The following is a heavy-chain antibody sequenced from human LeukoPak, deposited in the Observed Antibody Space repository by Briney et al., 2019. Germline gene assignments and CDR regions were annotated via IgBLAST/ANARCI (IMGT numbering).Heavy chain of an antibody. Sequence: PSETLSLTCTVSGYSISSGYYWGWIRQPPGKGLEWIGSIYHSGSTYYNPSLKSRVTISADTSKNQFSLKLSSVTAADTAVYYCARTLGDYGSGSYYYWGQGTLVTVSS. CDR2: IYHSGST. J-gene: IGHJ4*02. V-gene: IGHV4-38-2*02. D-gene: IGHD3-10*01. CDR1: GYSISSGYY. CDR3: ARTLGDYGSGSYYY.